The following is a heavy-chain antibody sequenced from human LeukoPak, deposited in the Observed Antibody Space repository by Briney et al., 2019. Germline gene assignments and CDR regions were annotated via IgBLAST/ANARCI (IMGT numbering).Heavy chain of an antibody. V-gene: IGHV3-15*01. CDR1: GFTFSNAW. J-gene: IGHJ4*02. D-gene: IGHD6-13*01. CDR3: TTEGDSSSWYFDY. CDR2: IKSKTDGGTT. Sequence: GGSLRLSCAASGFTFSNAWMSWVRQAPGKGLEWVGRIKSKTDGGTTDYAAPVKGRFTISRDDSKNTLYLQMNSLKTEDTAVYYCTTEGDSSSWYFDYWGQGTLVTVSS.